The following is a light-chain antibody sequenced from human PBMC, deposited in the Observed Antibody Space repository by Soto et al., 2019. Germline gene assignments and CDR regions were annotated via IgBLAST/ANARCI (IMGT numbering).Light chain of an antibody. J-gene: IGKJ5*01. CDR3: QQYYSSPIT. CDR2: WAS. Sequence: DIAMTQSPDSLPGSLGERASINCKSSQSVLYNSNNKNYLSWYQQKPGQPPKLLIYWASTRESGVPDRFSGSGSGTDFTLTISSLQAEDVAVYYCQQYYSSPITFGQGTRLEIK. CDR1: QSVLYNSNNKNY. V-gene: IGKV4-1*01.